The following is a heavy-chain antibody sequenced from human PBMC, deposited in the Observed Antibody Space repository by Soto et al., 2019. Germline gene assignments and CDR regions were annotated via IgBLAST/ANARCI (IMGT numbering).Heavy chain of an antibody. CDR1: GFTFSKYG. V-gene: IGHV3-33*01. D-gene: IGHD6-13*01. Sequence: QVQLVESGGGVVQSGRSLRLSCEASGFTFSKYGMHWVRQAPGKGLEWVAVIWYDGSDRWYADSVKGRFSISRDNSKNTMYLQMSNLRVEDTAVYFCARDYASSWCPRYWGQRTLVAVSS. CDR2: IWYDGSDR. J-gene: IGHJ4*02. CDR3: ARDYASSWCPRY.